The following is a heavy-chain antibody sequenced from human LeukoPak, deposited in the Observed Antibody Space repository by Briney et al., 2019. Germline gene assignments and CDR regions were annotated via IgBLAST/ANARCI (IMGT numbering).Heavy chain of an antibody. D-gene: IGHD3-22*01. CDR2: IYYSGST. J-gene: IGHJ4*02. CDR1: GGSISSSSYY. CDR3: AREERGDYYDSSGYYRIPSDY. V-gene: IGHV4-39*07. Sequence: SETLSLTCTVSGGSISSSSYYWGWIRQPPGKGLEWIGSIYYSGSTYYNPSLKSRVTISVDTSKNQFSLKLSSVTAADTAVYYCAREERGDYYDSSGYYRIPSDYWGQGTLVTVSS.